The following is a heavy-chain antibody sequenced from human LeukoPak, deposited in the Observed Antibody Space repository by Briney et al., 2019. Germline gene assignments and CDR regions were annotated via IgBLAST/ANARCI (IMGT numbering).Heavy chain of an antibody. Sequence: GGSLRLSCVASGFTFSSYEMNWVRQAPGKGLEWTAYISSSGRTIYYADSVKGRFTVSRDNAKNSLYLQMNSLRAEDTAVYYRARVYRSTTVITVDYWGQGTLVTVSS. V-gene: IGHV3-48*03. J-gene: IGHJ4*02. CDR2: ISSSGRTI. CDR3: ARVYRSTTVITVDY. D-gene: IGHD4-23*01. CDR1: GFTFSSYE.